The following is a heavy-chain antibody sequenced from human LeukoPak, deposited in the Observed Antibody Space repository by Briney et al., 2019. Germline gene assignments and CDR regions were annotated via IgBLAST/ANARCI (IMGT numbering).Heavy chain of an antibody. Sequence: ASVKVSGMASGGTFTSYAISWVRQAPGQGLEWMGWINPNSGGTNYAQKFQGRVSMTRDTSISTAYMEPSRLRSDDTAVYYCARPLLPYCTNGLCYEAGRLWFDPWGQGTLVTVSS. CDR1: GGTFTSYA. V-gene: IGHV1-2*02. J-gene: IGHJ5*02. CDR3: ARPLLPYCTNGLCYEAGRLWFDP. D-gene: IGHD2-8*01. CDR2: INPNSGGT.